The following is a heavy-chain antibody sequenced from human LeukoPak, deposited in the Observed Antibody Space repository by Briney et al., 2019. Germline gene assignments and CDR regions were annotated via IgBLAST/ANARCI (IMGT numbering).Heavy chain of an antibody. CDR1: DDSITMYY. Sequence: PSETLSLTCTVSDDSITMYYWTWIRQPPGKGLEWIGYVDHTGSTKFNPSLNGRVSISRDTSNNFFSLRLSSVTAADTAVYYCARLRGATVAHNWFDPWGQGTLVTVSS. V-gene: IGHV4-59*12. D-gene: IGHD6-19*01. J-gene: IGHJ5*02. CDR2: VDHTGST. CDR3: ARLRGATVAHNWFDP.